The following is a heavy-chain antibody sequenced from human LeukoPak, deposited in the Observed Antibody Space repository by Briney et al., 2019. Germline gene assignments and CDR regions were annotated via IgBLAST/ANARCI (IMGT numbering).Heavy chain of an antibody. CDR2: IRRDEKEN. D-gene: IGHD3-10*01. Sequence: PGGSLRLSCATSGFVFNTCGMTLVRQTPGKGLEWVASIRRDEKENRYLDSVKGRFTISRDNSKNTLYLQMNSLRAKDTAVYYCARDTGFGMVRGKLGRYFDYWGQGTLVTVSS. J-gene: IGHJ4*02. CDR1: GFVFNTCG. CDR3: ARDTGFGMVRGKLGRYFDY. V-gene: IGHV3-7*03.